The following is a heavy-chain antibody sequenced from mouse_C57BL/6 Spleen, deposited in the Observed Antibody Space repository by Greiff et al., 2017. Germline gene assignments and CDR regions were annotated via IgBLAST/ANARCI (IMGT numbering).Heavy chain of an antibody. CDR2: ISSGSSTI. CDR1: GFTFSDYG. D-gene: IGHD1-1*01. Sequence: EVKLVESGGGLVKPGGSLKLSCAASGFTFSDYGMHWVRQAPEKGLEWVAYISSGSSTIYYADTVKGRFTISRDNAKNTLFLQMTSLRSEDTAMYYCARRSYGSSYVFDYWGQGTTLTVSS. CDR3: ARRSYGSSYVFDY. J-gene: IGHJ2*01. V-gene: IGHV5-17*01.